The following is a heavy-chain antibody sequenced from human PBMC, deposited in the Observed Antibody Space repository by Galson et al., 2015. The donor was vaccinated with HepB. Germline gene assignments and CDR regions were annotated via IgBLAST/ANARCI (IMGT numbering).Heavy chain of an antibody. V-gene: IGHV3-33*01. CDR1: GFTFRSFV. CDR2: IRYDGSNK. J-gene: IGHJ6*02. Sequence: FLRLYCAASGFTFRSFVMHWVRQAQGKGLQWVAVIRYDGSNKKYEDSVKGRFPIPRHIFKNSLYLQMNSLRAEDTAVYYCAREAPGYYYYGMDVWGQGTTIIFSS. CDR3: AREAPGYYYYGMDV.